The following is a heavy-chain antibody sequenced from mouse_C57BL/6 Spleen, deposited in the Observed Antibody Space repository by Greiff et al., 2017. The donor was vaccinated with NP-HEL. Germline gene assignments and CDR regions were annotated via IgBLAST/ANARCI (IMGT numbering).Heavy chain of an antibody. D-gene: IGHD1-1*01. V-gene: IGHV1-72*01. CDR1: GYTFTSYW. J-gene: IGHJ1*03. CDR3: ARDYGSIHYWYFDV. CDR2: IDPNSGGT. Sequence: VQLVESGAELVKPGASVKLSCKASGYTFTSYWMHWVKQRPGRGLEWIGRIDPNSGGTKYNEKFKSKATLTVDKPSSTAYMQLSSLTSEDSAVYYCARDYGSIHYWYFDVWGTGTTVTVSS.